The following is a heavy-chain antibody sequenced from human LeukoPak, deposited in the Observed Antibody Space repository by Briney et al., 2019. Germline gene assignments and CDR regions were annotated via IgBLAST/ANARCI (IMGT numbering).Heavy chain of an antibody. CDR3: ATFNYYDSSGYYVHIDY. Sequence: ASVKVSCKASGGTFSSYAISWVRQAPGQGLEWMGGIIPIFGTANYAQKFQGRVTMTEDTSTDTAYMELSSLRSEDTAVYYCATFNYYDSSGYYVHIDYWGQGTLVTVSS. CDR2: IIPIFGTA. D-gene: IGHD3-22*01. V-gene: IGHV1-69*06. J-gene: IGHJ4*02. CDR1: GGTFSSYA.